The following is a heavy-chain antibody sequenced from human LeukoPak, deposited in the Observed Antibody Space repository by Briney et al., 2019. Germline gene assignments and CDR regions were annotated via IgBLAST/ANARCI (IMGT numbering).Heavy chain of an antibody. CDR1: GDPISSYSDFTNYK. CDR3: AREYSGFDY. J-gene: IGHJ4*02. CDR2: VYYSGST. D-gene: IGHD5-12*01. Sequence: SETLSLICTVSGDPISSYSDFTNYKWTWIRRPPGKGLEWIGYVYYSGSTNYNPSLQSRVTISVVTSKNQFSLKLTSVTAADTAVYYCAREYSGFDYWGQGTLVTVSS. V-gene: IGHV4-61*01.